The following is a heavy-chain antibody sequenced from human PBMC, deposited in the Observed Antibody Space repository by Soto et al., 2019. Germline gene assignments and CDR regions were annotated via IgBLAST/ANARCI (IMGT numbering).Heavy chain of an antibody. V-gene: IGHV3-66*01. CDR1: GFTVSSNY. D-gene: IGHD5-12*01. CDR2: IYSGGIT. J-gene: IGHJ4*02. CDR3: ARGLYSGWHYFDY. Sequence: EVQLVASGGGLVQPGGSLRLSFAASGFTVSSNYMSWVRQAPGKGLEWVSVIYSGGITYYADSVKGRFTISRDNSKNTLYLQMNTLRAEDTAVYYCARGLYSGWHYFDYWCQGTLVTVSS.